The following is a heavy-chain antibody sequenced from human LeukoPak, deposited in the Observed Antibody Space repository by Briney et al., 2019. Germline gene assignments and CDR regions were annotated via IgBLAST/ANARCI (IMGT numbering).Heavy chain of an antibody. D-gene: IGHD2-2*01. Sequence: PSETLSLTCTVSGGSISSSSYYWGWIRQPPGKGLEWIGSIYYSGSTYYNPSLKSRVTISVDRSKNQFSLKLSSVTAADTAVYYCARGVPAAEGLSFDYWGQGTLVTVSS. CDR1: GGSISSSSYY. J-gene: IGHJ4*02. CDR2: IYYSGST. CDR3: ARGVPAAEGLSFDY. V-gene: IGHV4-39*07.